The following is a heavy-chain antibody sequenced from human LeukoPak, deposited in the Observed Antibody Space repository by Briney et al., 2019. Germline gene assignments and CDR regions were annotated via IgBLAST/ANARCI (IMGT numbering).Heavy chain of an antibody. CDR2: IYYSGST. CDR1: GGSISSYY. J-gene: IGHJ3*02. D-gene: IGHD1-1*01. CDR3: ARDLTNWNVESEGAFDI. Sequence: SETLSLTCTVSGGSISSYYWSWIRRPPGKGLEWIGDIYYSGSTNYNPSLKSRVTISVDTSKNQFSLKLSSVTAADTAVYYCARDLTNWNVESEGAFDIWGQGTMVTVSS. V-gene: IGHV4-59*01.